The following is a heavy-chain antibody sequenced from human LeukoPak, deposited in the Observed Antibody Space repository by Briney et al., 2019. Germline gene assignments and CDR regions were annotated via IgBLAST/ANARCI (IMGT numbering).Heavy chain of an antibody. J-gene: IGHJ6*03. CDR3: ARVGAARYYYYYMDV. CDR1: GFTFSTYA. CDR2: ISGSGGST. V-gene: IGHV3-23*01. Sequence: PGGSLRLSCAASGFTFSTYAMSWVRQAPGKGLEWVSGISGSGGSTYYADSVKGRFTVSRDNAKNALYLQINGLRVGDTAVYYCARVGAARYYYYYMDVWGKGTTVTVSS. D-gene: IGHD2-15*01.